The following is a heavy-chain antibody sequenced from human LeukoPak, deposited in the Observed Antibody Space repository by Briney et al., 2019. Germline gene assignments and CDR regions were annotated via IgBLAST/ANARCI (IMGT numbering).Heavy chain of an antibody. CDR1: GFTFNNYA. CDR2: VSGRGDAT. J-gene: IGHJ6*02. Sequence: GSLRLSCAASGFTFNNYAMTWVRQAPGKGLEWVSAVSGRGDATYYADSVKGRFTISRDDSKNTLYLQMNSLRAEDTAVYHCAKAPPPATNYYYGMDVWGQGTTVTVSS. V-gene: IGHV3-23*01. CDR3: AKAPPPATNYYYGMDV.